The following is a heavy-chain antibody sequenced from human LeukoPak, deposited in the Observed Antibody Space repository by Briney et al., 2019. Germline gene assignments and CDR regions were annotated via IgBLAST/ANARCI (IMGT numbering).Heavy chain of an antibody. D-gene: IGHD2-2*01. Sequence: GASVKVSCKASGYTFTGYYMHWVRQAPGQGLEWMGRINPNSGGTNYAQKFQGRVTMTRDTSISTAYMELSSLRSEDTAVYYCAREGRSQAVPAALYNWFDPWGQGTLVTVSS. CDR3: AREGRSQAVPAALYNWFDP. CDR2: INPNSGGT. V-gene: IGHV1-2*06. CDR1: GYTFTGYY. J-gene: IGHJ5*02.